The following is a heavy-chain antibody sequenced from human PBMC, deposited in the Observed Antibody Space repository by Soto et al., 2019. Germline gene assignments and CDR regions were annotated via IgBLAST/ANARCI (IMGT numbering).Heavy chain of an antibody. D-gene: IGHD2-2*01. J-gene: IGHJ6*02. CDR1: GFTFSSYA. Sequence: GGSLRLSCAASGFTFSSYAMHWVRQAPGKGLEWVTVISYDGSNKYYADSVKGRFTISRDNSKNTLYLQMNSLRAEDTAVYYCARDLTGYQLLCRLLGIYGMDVWGQGTTVTVSS. CDR3: ARDLTGYQLLCRLLGIYGMDV. V-gene: IGHV3-30-3*01. CDR2: ISYDGSNK.